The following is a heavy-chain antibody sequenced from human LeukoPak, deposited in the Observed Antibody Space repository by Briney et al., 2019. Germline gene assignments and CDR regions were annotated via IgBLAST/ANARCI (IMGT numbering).Heavy chain of an antibody. CDR3: AISEGSSWKLEYFQH. V-gene: IGHV4-59*01. CDR1: GGSIGTNY. CDR2: IYYSGGST. Sequence: KPSETLSLTCTVSGGSIGTNYWSWIRQPPGKGLEWIGYIYYSGGSTNYNPSLKSRVTISVDTSKNQFSLKLSSVTAADTAVYYCAISEGSSWKLEYFQHWGQGTLVTVSS. J-gene: IGHJ1*01. D-gene: IGHD6-13*01.